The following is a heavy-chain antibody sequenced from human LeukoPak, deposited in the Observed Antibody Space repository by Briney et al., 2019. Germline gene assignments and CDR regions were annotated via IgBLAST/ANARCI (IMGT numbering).Heavy chain of an antibody. D-gene: IGHD3-9*01. J-gene: IGHJ4*02. CDR2: LYYSGST. CDR3: ASLPYYIFLPVFYAERDY. CDR1: GGFIGSYY. V-gene: IGHV4-59*08. Sequence: SETLSLTCTVSGGFIGSYYWSWIRQPPGKGLDWIGYLYYSGSTYYNPSLKSRVTISADMSRNQFSLKLTSVTAADPAVYYCASLPYYIFLPVFYAERDYGGGETLVTVSA.